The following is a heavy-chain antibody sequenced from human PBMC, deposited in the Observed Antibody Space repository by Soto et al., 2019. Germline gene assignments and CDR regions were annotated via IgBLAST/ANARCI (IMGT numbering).Heavy chain of an antibody. CDR2: IYDGGRT. V-gene: IGHV4-30-4*01. J-gene: IGHJ4*02. Sequence: QVQLQESGPGLLKPSQTLSLTCPVSGGSIRPVDSWGSWIRQPPTVGLGWIGHIYDGGRTYHNPPLESRVTMSVDTSKSQLSLTLSSVSAADTAVYYCARGPSGDKVDSWGQGTLVTVSS. CDR3: ARGPSGDKVDS. D-gene: IGHD7-27*01. CDR1: GGSIRPVDSW.